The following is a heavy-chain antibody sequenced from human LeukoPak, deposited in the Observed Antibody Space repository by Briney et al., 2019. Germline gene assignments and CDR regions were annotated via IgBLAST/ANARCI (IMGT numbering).Heavy chain of an antibody. D-gene: IGHD3-10*01. CDR1: GFTFSDYY. Sequence: GGSLRLSCAASGFTFSDYYMSWIRQAPGKGLEWVSYISSSGRTIYYADSVKGRFTISRDNAKNSLHLQMNSLRAEDTAVYYCARDKDDYGSGNHWLDPWGQGTLVTVSS. V-gene: IGHV3-11*01. CDR3: ARDKDDYGSGNHWLDP. J-gene: IGHJ5*02. CDR2: ISSSGRTI.